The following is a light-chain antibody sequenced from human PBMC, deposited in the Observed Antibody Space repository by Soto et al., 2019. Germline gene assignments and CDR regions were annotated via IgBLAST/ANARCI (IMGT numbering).Light chain of an antibody. V-gene: IGLV1-47*02. CDR1: SSNIGYNY. Sequence: LTNPPSASGAHLQGLSISSTGSSSNIGYNYAFWYQQLAGAARKLLIYSGXXRPPGVPDRFSGSKSGTSASLAISGLRSEDEAGYYCAAWDARLSGYVFGTGTKVTVL. CDR3: AAWDARLSGYV. CDR2: SGX. J-gene: IGLJ1*01.